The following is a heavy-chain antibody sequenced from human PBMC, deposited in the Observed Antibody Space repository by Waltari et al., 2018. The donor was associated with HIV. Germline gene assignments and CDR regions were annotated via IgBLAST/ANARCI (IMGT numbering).Heavy chain of an antibody. CDR2: ISGSGGST. V-gene: IGHV3-23*01. D-gene: IGHD6-13*01. J-gene: IGHJ6*02. CDR3: VKEHQYSHSWYSYYGMDV. Sequence: EGQVLESGGALVQPGGSLRIYWAAPGFHFSNDGMSRSRQAPVKGLGLGSTISGSGGSTTYADSVKGRFTVSRDNSKNTLYLQMNSLRAEDTAVYFCVKEHQYSHSWYSYYGMDVWGQGTTVTVSS. CDR1: GFHFSNDG.